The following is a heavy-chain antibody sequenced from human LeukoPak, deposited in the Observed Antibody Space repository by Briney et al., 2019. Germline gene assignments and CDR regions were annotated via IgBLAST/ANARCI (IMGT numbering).Heavy chain of an antibody. J-gene: IGHJ4*02. Sequence: SQTLSLPCTVSGGSIPSGGYCWSWIRQPPGKGLEGIGYLYYSGSTYYNPSLTSRVTISVDTSTNQFSLKLSSVTSADTAVYYCASSIVGATTAITLFDYWGQGTLVTVSS. CDR1: GGSIPSGGYC. V-gene: IGHV4-30-4*08. CDR3: ASSIVGATTAITLFDY. D-gene: IGHD1-26*01. CDR2: LYYSGST.